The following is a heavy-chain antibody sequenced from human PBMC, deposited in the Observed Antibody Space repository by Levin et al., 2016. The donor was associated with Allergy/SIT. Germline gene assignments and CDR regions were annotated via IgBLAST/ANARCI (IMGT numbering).Heavy chain of an antibody. CDR2: ISYDGSNK. CDR3: AKDTGLVDEYYFDY. Sequence: VRQAPGKGLEWVAVISYDGSNKYYADSVKGRFTISRDNSKNTLYLQMNSLRAEDTAVYYCAKDTGLVDEYYFDYWGQGTLVTVSS. D-gene: IGHD2-15*01. J-gene: IGHJ4*02. V-gene: IGHV3-30*18.